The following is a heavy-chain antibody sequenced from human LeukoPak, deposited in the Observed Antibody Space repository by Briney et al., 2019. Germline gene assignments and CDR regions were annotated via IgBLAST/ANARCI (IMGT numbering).Heavy chain of an antibody. CDR3: ATVAGTTWDENWFDP. D-gene: IGHD1-7*01. CDR1: GHTLTEIS. Sequence: RASVKVSCKVSGHTLTEISIHWVRQAPGKGLEWMGGLDPEDGETLYAQKFQGRVTMTEDTSTDTAYMELSSLRSDDTAVYYCATVAGTTWDENWFDPWGQGTLVTVSS. V-gene: IGHV1-24*01. J-gene: IGHJ5*02. CDR2: LDPEDGET.